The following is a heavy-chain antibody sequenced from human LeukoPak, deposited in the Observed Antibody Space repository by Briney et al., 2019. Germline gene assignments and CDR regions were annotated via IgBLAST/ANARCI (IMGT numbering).Heavy chain of an antibody. CDR2: IYPGDSGT. CDR3: ATMYSSGWFQH. CDR1: GYSFTSYW. V-gene: IGHV5-51*01. Sequence: GESLQISCQGSGYSFTSYWIGWVRQMPGKGLEWMGIIYPGDSGTRYSPSFQGQVTISADKSISTAYLQWSSLKASDTAMYYCATMYSSGWFQHWGQGTLVTVSS. D-gene: IGHD6-19*01. J-gene: IGHJ1*01.